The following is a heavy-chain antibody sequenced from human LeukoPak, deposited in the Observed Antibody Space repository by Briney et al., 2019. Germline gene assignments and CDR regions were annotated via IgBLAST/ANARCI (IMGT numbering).Heavy chain of an antibody. D-gene: IGHD3-22*01. J-gene: IGHJ4*02. Sequence: PGGSLRLSCAASGFTFSSYSMNWVRQAPGKGLEWVSYISSSGSTIYYADSVKGRFTISRDNAKNSLYLQMNSLRAEDTAVYYCAKDLYYYDSSGYFLHKTLFDYWGQGTLVTVSS. CDR1: GFTFSSYS. CDR2: ISSSGSTI. CDR3: AKDLYYYDSSGYFLHKTLFDY. V-gene: IGHV3-48*04.